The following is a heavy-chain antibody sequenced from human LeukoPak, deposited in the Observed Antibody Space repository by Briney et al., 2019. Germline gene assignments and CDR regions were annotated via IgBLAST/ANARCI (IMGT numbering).Heavy chain of an antibody. J-gene: IGHJ4*02. CDR1: GFTVSGNY. Sequence: GGSLTLSCAVSGFTVSGNYMTWVRQAPGKGLEWVSVIYTGGTTYYRDSVKGRFTISRYNSKNMVNLQMDSLRPEDTAVYYCASGPTYDYVRVILYWGQGTLVTVSS. CDR2: IYTGGTT. D-gene: IGHD3-16*01. V-gene: IGHV3-53*04. CDR3: ASGPTYDYVRVILY.